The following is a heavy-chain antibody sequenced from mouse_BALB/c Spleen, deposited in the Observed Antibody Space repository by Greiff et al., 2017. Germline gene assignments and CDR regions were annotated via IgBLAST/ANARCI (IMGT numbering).Heavy chain of an antibody. CDR2: ISSGSSTI. Sequence: EVKLMESGGGLVQPGGSRKLSCAASGFTFSSFGMHWVRQAPEKGLEWVAYISSGSSTIYYADTVKGRFTISRDNPKNTLFLQMTSLRSEDTAMYYCARSPPYLYAMDYWGQGTSATVSS. J-gene: IGHJ4*01. D-gene: IGHD5-1*01. V-gene: IGHV5-17*02. CDR1: GFTFSSFG. CDR3: ARSPPYLYAMDY.